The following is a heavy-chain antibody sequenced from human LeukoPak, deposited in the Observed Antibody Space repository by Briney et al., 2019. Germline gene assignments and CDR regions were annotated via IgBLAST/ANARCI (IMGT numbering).Heavy chain of an antibody. CDR1: GYTFTGYY. Sequence: GASVTVSCKASGYTFTGYYMHWVRQAPGQGLEWMGWINPNSGGTNYAQKFQGRVTMTRDTSSSTAYMELSRLRSDDTAVYYCARAVYCSSTSCYRNWFDPWGQGTLVTVSS. CDR3: ARAVYCSSTSCYRNWFDP. V-gene: IGHV1-2*02. J-gene: IGHJ5*02. D-gene: IGHD2-2*02. CDR2: INPNSGGT.